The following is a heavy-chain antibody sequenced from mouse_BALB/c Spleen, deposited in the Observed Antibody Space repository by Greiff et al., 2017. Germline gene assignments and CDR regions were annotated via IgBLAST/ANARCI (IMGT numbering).Heavy chain of an antibody. D-gene: IGHD2-1*01. CDR3: ARSLYGNFHFDY. J-gene: IGHJ2*01. CDR1: GFTFSSYA. V-gene: IGHV5-6-5*01. Sequence: EVNVVESGGGLVKPGGSLKLSCAASGFTFSSYAMSWVRQTPEKRLEWVASISSGGSTYYPDSVKGRFTISRDNARNILYLQMSSLRSEDTAMYYCARSLYGNFHFDYWGQGTTLTVSS. CDR2: ISSGGST.